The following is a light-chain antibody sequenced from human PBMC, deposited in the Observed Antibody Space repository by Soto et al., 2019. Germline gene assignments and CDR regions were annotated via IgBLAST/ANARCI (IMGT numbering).Light chain of an antibody. V-gene: IGKV3D-15*01. J-gene: IGKJ2*01. CDR1: QRVSSN. CDR2: GAS. CDR3: QQDNNWPPGYT. Sequence: EIVMTQSPATLSVSPGERATLSCRASQRVSSNLAWYQQKPGQAPRLLIYGASTRATGIPARFSGSGSGTEFALTISSLQSEDFAVYYSQQDNNWPPGYTFGQGTKLEIK.